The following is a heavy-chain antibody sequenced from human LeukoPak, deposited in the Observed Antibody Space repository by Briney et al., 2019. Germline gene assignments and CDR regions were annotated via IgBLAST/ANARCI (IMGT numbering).Heavy chain of an antibody. CDR2: IIPIFGTA. D-gene: IGHD6-19*01. J-gene: IGHJ3*02. CDR3: ARRLERNRAFGI. CDR1: GGTFSSYA. Sequence: SVKVSCKASGGTFSSYAISWVRQAPGQGLEWMGGIIPIFGTANYAQKFQGRVTITADESTSTAYMELSSLRSEDTAVYYCARRLERNRAFGIWGQGTMVTVSS. V-gene: IGHV1-69*01.